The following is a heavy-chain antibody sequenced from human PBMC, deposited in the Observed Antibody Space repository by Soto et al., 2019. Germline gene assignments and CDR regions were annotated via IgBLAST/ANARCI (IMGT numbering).Heavy chain of an antibody. V-gene: IGHV3-23*01. CDR3: AKDNTGYSSSWYYYYYGMDV. J-gene: IGHJ6*02. CDR1: GFTFSSYA. CDR2: ISGSGGST. D-gene: IGHD6-13*01. Sequence: GGSLRLSCAASGFTFSSYAMSWVRQAPGKGLEWVSAISGSGGSTYYADSVKGRFTISRDNSKNTLYLQMNSLRAEDTAVYYCAKDNTGYSSSWYYYYYGMDVWGQGTTVTVSS.